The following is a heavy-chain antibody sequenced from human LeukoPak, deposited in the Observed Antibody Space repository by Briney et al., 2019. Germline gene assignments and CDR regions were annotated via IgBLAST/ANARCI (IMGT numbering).Heavy chain of an antibody. V-gene: IGHV3-30*02. CDR2: IRYDGSNK. D-gene: IGHD2-15*01. CDR1: GFTFSSYG. CDR3: AKDLSVVAAAVDY. J-gene: IGHJ4*02. Sequence: GGSLRLSCAASGFTFSSYGMHWVRQAPGKGLEWVAFIRYDGSNKYYADSVKGRFTISRDNSKNTLYLQMNSLRGEDTAVYYCAKDLSVVAAAVDYWGQGTLVTVSS.